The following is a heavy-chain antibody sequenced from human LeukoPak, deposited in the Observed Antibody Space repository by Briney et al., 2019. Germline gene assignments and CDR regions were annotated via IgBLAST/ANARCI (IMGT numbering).Heavy chain of an antibody. CDR1: GDSISSTGYY. CDR2: IYYSGST. V-gene: IGHV4-39*01. CDR3: ARLRYFDWLFYMDV. Sequence: SETLSLTCTVSGDSISSTGYYWGWIRQPPGKGLEWIGNIYYSGSTYYNPSLKSRVTISVDTSKNQFFLKLSSVTAAGTAVYYCARLRYFDWLFYMDVWGQGTTVTVSS. J-gene: IGHJ6*02. D-gene: IGHD3-9*01.